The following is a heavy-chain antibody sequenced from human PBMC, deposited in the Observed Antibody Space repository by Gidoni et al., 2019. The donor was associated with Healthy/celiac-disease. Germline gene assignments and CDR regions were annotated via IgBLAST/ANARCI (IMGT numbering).Heavy chain of an antibody. J-gene: IGHJ5*02. Sequence: QVQLVQSGAEVKKPGASVKVSCKAAGYTFTSDAMHWVRQAPGQRLEWMGWINAGNGNTKYSQKFQGRVTITRDTSASTAYMELSSLRSEDTAVYYCARVAYDYYGSGYNWFDPWGQGTLVTVSS. CDR2: INAGNGNT. D-gene: IGHD3-10*01. CDR3: ARVAYDYYGSGYNWFDP. CDR1: GYTFTSDA. V-gene: IGHV1-3*01.